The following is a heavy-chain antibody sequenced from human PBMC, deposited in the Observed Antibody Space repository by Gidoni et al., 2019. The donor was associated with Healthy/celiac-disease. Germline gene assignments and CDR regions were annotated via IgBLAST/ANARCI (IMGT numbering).Heavy chain of an antibody. V-gene: IGHV4-39*01. D-gene: IGHD1-7*01. J-gene: IGHJ4*02. Sequence: QLQLQESGPGLVKPSETLSLTCTVSGGSISSSSYSWGWIRQPPGKGLEWIGSIYYSGSTYYNPSLKSRVTISVDTSKNQFSLKLSSVTAADTAVYYCARHPSGPNWNYAEFDYWGQGTLVTVSS. CDR1: GGSISSSSYS. CDR2: IYYSGST. CDR3: ARHPSGPNWNYAEFDY.